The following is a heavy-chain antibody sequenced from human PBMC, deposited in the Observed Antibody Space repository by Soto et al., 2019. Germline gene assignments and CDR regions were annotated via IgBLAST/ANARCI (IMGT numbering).Heavy chain of an antibody. D-gene: IGHD1-1*01. V-gene: IGHV3-23*01. CDR3: ARTDRDFYGLDV. Sequence: DVQLLESGGGLVQPGGSLRLSCAVSGFPFSSYVMTWVRQAPGKGLEWVSVISGGGGSTNYAESVKGRFTISRENAQNSFFLQMNSLRVGDTAVYYCARTDRDFYGLDVWGQGTTVIVSS. CDR1: GFPFSSYV. CDR2: ISGGGGST. J-gene: IGHJ6*02.